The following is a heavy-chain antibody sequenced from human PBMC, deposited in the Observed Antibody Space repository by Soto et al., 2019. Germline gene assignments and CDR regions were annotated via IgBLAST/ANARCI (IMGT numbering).Heavy chain of an antibody. D-gene: IGHD2-15*01. V-gene: IGHV1-18*01. CDR2: ISTYNDKR. CDR3: ARDFHCSGGRCYDCFDP. J-gene: IGHJ5*02. Sequence: ASVKVSCKASGYTFTSYGISWVRQAPGQGLEWMGWISTYNDKRAYAQKLQGRVTMTTDTSTSTAYMELRSLRSDDTALYYCARDFHCSGGRCYDCFDPWGQGTLVTVPQ. CDR1: GYTFTSYG.